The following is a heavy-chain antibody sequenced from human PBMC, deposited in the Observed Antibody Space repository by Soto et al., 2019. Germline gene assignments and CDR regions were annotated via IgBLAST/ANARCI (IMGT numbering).Heavy chain of an antibody. CDR2: IYYSGST. CDR3: IGLGVLRFLEWLPNNWFDP. V-gene: IGHV4-39*01. CDR1: GGSISSSSYY. Sequence: NPSETLSLTCTVSGGSISSSSYYWGWIRQPPGKGLEWIGSIYYSGSTYYNPSLKSRVTISVDTSKNQFSLKLSSVTAADTAVYYCIGLGVLRFLEWLPNNWFDPWGQGTLVTVSS. J-gene: IGHJ5*02. D-gene: IGHD3-3*01.